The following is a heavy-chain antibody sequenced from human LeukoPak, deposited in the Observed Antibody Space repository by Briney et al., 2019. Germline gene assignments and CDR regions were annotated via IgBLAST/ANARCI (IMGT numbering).Heavy chain of an antibody. CDR2: IHATGST. CDR1: GGSISNDRYY. CDR3: ARATGSGWLTEPVVDY. D-gene: IGHD6-19*01. J-gene: IGHJ4*02. Sequence: SETLSLTCTVSGGSISNDRYYWSWIRQPAGKGLEWIGRIHATGSTNYNPSLKSRVTISVDTSKKQFSLKLGFVTAADTAVYYCARATGSGWLTEPVVDYWGQGTLVTVSS. V-gene: IGHV4-61*02.